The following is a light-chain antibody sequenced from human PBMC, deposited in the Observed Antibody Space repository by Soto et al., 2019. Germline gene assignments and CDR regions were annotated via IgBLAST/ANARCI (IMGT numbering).Light chain of an antibody. CDR3: GAWDDGLNGWV. J-gene: IGLJ3*02. CDR2: SYN. V-gene: IGLV1-44*01. CDR1: SSNIGSNS. Sequence: QSVLTQPPSASGTPGQRVTISCSGSSSNIGSNSVNWYQQLPGTAPKLLIYSYNQRPSGVPDRFSGSKSGTSASLAISGLQSEDEADYHCGAWDDGLNGWVFGGGTKLTVL.